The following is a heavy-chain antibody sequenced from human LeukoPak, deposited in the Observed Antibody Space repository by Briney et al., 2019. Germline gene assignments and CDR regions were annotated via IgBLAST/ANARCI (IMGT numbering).Heavy chain of an antibody. Sequence: GGSLRLSCAASGFTFSDYYINWIRQAPGKGLEWVSYISSSSSTIYYADSVKGRFTISRDNAKNSLYLQMNSLRAEDTAVYYCARENIGYCSSTSCSHFDYWGQGTLVTVSS. V-gene: IGHV3-11*04. D-gene: IGHD2-2*01. CDR1: GFTFSDYY. CDR3: ARENIGYCSSTSCSHFDY. J-gene: IGHJ4*02. CDR2: ISSSSSTI.